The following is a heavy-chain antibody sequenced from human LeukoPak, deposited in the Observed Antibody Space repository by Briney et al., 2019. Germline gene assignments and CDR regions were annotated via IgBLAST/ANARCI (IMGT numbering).Heavy chain of an antibody. CDR1: GYTFTSYD. J-gene: IGHJ5*02. Sequence: ASVKVSCKASGYTFTSYDINWVRQATGQGLEWMGWMNPNNNNVGYAQKFQGRVTMTRDTSISTAYMELGSLTSEDTAVYYCARGAFLPQYRRDFYPWGQGTLVTVSS. CDR2: MNPNNNNV. CDR3: ARGAFLPQYRRDFYP. D-gene: IGHD6-6*01. V-gene: IGHV1-8*01.